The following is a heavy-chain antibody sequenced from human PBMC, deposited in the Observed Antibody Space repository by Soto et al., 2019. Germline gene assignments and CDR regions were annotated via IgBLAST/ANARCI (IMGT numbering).Heavy chain of an antibody. V-gene: IGHV4-31*03. D-gene: IGHD3-10*01. J-gene: IGHJ4*02. CDR3: ASSRVGPYYGKTTTFDY. CDR2: IYYSGST. CDR1: GGSISSGGYY. Sequence: SETLSLTCTVSGGSISSGGYYWSWIRQHPGKGLEWIGYIYYSGSTYYNPSLKSRVTISVDTSKNQFSLKLSSVTAADTAVYYCASSRVGPYYGKTTTFDYWGQGTLVTVSS.